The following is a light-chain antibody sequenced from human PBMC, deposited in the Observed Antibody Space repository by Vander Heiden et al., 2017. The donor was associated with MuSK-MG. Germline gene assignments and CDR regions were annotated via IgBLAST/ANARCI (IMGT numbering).Light chain of an antibody. Sequence: IEMTQSPSSLSASVGERVTISCQAMQEVGKYLKWYQHKPGQSPKVLIYDVSSLEIVVPSRFSGSGSGTDFTLTFSSLQPEYIATYYCQQFENLPWTFGQGTTVEIE. CDR3: QQFENLPWT. CDR2: DVS. J-gene: IGKJ1*01. CDR1: QEVGKY. V-gene: IGKV1-33*01.